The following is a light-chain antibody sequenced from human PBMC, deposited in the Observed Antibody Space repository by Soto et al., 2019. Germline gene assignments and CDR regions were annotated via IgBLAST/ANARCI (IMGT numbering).Light chain of an antibody. Sequence: QSVLTQPPSASGSPGQSVTFSCTGASGDVADYNYVSWYQQHPGKAPKLMIYAVTDRPSGVSSRFSGSKSANTASLTISGLQAEDEADYYCSSYTSSSTLFGTGTKLTVL. J-gene: IGLJ1*01. CDR3: SSYTSSSTL. CDR2: AVT. CDR1: SGDVADYNY. V-gene: IGLV2-14*01.